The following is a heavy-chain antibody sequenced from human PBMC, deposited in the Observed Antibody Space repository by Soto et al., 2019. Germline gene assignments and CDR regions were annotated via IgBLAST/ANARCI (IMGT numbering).Heavy chain of an antibody. CDR2: IYYSGST. CDR1: GGSISSGGYY. V-gene: IGHV4-31*03. J-gene: IGHJ6*02. CDR3: TSPRSPDYGMDV. Sequence: SETLSLTCTVSGGSISSGGYYWSWIRQHPGKGLEWIGYIYYSGSTSYNPSLKSRVTISADTSKNQFSLKLGSVTAADTAVYYCTSPRSPDYGMDVWGQGTTVTVSS.